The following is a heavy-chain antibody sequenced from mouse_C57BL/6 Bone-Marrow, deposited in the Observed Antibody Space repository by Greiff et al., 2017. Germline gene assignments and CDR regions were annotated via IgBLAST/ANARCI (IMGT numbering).Heavy chain of an antibody. CDR2: IHPSDSDT. J-gene: IGHJ3*01. CDR1: GYTFTSYW. CDR3: AIFAAQATYLSY. V-gene: IGHV1-74*01. Sequence: VQLQQPGAELVKPGASVKVSCKASGYTFTSYWMHWVKQRPGQGLEWIGRIHPSDSDTNYNQKFKGKATLTVDKSSSTAYMQLSSLTSEDSAVYYCAIFAAQATYLSYWGQGTLVTVSA. D-gene: IGHD3-2*02.